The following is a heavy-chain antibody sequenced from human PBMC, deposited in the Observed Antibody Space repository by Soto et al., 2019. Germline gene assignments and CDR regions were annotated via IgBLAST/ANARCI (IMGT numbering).Heavy chain of an antibody. V-gene: IGHV1-2*02. CDR1: GYTFAAYY. Sequence: ASVKVSGKTSGYTFAAYYIHWIRQAPGQGLEWMGWINPTSGGTVYAQNFQDRVTMTRDTSISTAYMELRRLNSDDTAVYYCARDPDYGDYWGYFFDSWGQGTPGTVSS. J-gene: IGHJ4*02. CDR3: ARDPDYGDYWGYFFDS. CDR2: INPTSGGT. D-gene: IGHD4-17*01.